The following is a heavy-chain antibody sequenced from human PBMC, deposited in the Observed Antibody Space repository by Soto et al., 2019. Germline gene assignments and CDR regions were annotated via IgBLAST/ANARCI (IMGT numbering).Heavy chain of an antibody. CDR2: IGTAGDT. J-gene: IGHJ6*02. D-gene: IGHD3-9*01. CDR3: ARERYGYDILTGYSYGMDV. V-gene: IGHV3-13*04. Sequence: EVQLVESGGGLVQPGGSLRLSCAASGFTFSSYDMHWVRQATGKGLEWVSAIGTAGDTYYPGSVKGRFTISRENVKNFLXXQMNSLRAGDTAVYYCARERYGYDILTGYSYGMDVWGQGTTVTVSS. CDR1: GFTFSSYD.